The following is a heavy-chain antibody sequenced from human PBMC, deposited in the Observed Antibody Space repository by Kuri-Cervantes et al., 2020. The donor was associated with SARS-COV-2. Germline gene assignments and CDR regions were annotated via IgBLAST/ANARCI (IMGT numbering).Heavy chain of an antibody. Sequence: GGSLRLSCAASGFTFSSYAMHWVRQAPGKGLEWVAVISYDGSNKYYADPVKGRFTISRDNSKNTLYLQMNSLRAEDTAVYYCAKDLGGYVGYWGQGTLVTVSS. V-gene: IGHV3-30*04. D-gene: IGHD3-22*01. CDR3: AKDLGGYVGY. CDR2: ISYDGSNK. CDR1: GFTFSSYA. J-gene: IGHJ4*02.